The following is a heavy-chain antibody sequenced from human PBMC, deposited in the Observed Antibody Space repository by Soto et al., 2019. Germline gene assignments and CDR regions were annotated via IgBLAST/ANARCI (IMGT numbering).Heavy chain of an antibody. Sequence: QITLKESGPTLVKPTQTLTLTCTFSGFALSATGVGVGWVRQPPGKALEWLALIYWDDDKRYSPSLKNRLTITKDTSENQVVLTLTNMDPVDTATYYCAHESEIGNYFDYWGQGTLVTVSS. CDR2: IYWDDDK. CDR1: GFALSATGVG. D-gene: IGHD2-15*01. CDR3: AHESEIGNYFDY. J-gene: IGHJ4*02. V-gene: IGHV2-5*02.